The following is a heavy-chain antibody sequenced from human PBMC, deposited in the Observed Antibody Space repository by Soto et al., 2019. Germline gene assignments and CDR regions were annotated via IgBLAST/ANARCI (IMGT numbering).Heavy chain of an antibody. CDR3: AKDRWSSSSGFDY. Sequence: PGGSLRLSCAASGFTFSSYGMHWVRQAPGKGLEWVAVISYDGSNKYYADSVKGRFTISRDNSKNTLYLQMNSLRAEDTAVYYCAKDRWSSSSGFDYWGQGTLVT. D-gene: IGHD6-6*01. CDR2: ISYDGSNK. CDR1: GFTFSSYG. J-gene: IGHJ4*02. V-gene: IGHV3-30*18.